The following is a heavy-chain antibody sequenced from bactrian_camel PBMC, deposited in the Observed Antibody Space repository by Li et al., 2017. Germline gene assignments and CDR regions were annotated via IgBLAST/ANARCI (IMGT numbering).Heavy chain of an antibody. CDR2: FDSDGRT. J-gene: IGHJ4*01. CDR1: DFTTTYNKYC. D-gene: IGHD6*01. V-gene: IGHV3S53*01. Sequence: HVQLVESGGGSVQARGSLRLSCAVFDFTTTYNKYCFGWFRRAPGKEREGVATFDSDGRTLYADSVKGRFTISKDNAKNTLYLQMNTLTPEDTATYYCASYLLSGTWDGNYQYWGQGTQVTVS. CDR3: ASYLLSGTWDGNYQY.